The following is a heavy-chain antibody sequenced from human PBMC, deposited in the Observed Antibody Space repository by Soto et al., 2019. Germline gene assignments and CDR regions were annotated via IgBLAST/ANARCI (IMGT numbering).Heavy chain of an antibody. V-gene: IGHV4-39*02. CDR3: ARRGSGHTFDY. Sequence: QLQLQESGPGLVKPSETLSLTCAVSGASISRGGFHWGWIRQPPGQGLEWIGSLYSGSTYYNPSLKSRVTISADTSKNHFSLTLSSVTAADTAVYYCARRGSGHTFDYWGQGTLVTVSS. D-gene: IGHD3-10*01. CDR1: GASISRGGFH. CDR2: LYSGST. J-gene: IGHJ4*02.